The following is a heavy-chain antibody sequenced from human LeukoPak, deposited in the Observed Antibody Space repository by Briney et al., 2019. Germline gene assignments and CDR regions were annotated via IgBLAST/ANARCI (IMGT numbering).Heavy chain of an antibody. D-gene: IGHD1-26*01. CDR1: GGSISSYY. Sequence: PSETLSLTCTVSGGSISSYYWSWIRQPPGKGLEWIGYIYYSGSTNYNPSLKSRVTISVDTSKNQFSLKPSSVTAADTAVYYCAREGMGPGIGDYWGQGTLVTVSS. CDR3: AREGMGPGIGDY. J-gene: IGHJ4*02. CDR2: IYYSGST. V-gene: IGHV4-59*01.